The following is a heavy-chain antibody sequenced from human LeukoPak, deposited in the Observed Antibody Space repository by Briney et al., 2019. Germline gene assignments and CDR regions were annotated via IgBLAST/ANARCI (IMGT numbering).Heavy chain of an antibody. V-gene: IGHV3-23*01. CDR2: ISGSGGST. CDR1: GFTFSSYA. J-gene: IGHJ4*02. D-gene: IGHD3-9*01. Sequence: SGGSLRLSCAASGFTFSSYAMSWVRQAPGKGLEWVSAISGSGGSTYYADSVKGRFTISRDNSKNTLYLQMNSLRAEDTAVYYCAKDRGDYDILTGYSDYWGQGTLVTVSS. CDR3: AKDRGDYDILTGYSDY.